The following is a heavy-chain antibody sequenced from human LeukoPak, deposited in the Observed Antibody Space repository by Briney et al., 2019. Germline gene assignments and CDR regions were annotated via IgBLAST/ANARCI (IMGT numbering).Heavy chain of an antibody. J-gene: IGHJ6*02. CDR2: MNPNSGNT. CDR3: ARSPITMVRGVIQEPYGMDV. D-gene: IGHD3-10*01. CDR1: GGTFSSYA. V-gene: IGHV1-8*02. Sequence: GASVKVSCKASGGTFSSYAINWVRQATGQGLEWMGWMNPNSGNTGYAQKFQGRVTMTRNTSISTAYMELSSLRSEDTAVYYCARSPITMVRGVIQEPYGMDVWGQGTTVTVSS.